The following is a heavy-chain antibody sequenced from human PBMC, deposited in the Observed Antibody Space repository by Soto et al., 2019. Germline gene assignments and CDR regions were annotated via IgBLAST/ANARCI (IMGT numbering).Heavy chain of an antibody. CDR2: ISSSSNTI. CDR1: GFTFSTYT. Sequence: HPWGSLRLSCAASGFTFSTYTMNWVRQAPGKGLEWVSYISSSSNTIYYADSVKGRFTISRDNVKDSLYLQMNSLRDEDTAVYYCARITSGYYTRSFDYWGQGTLVTVSS. V-gene: IGHV3-48*02. D-gene: IGHD3-22*01. CDR3: ARITSGYYTRSFDY. J-gene: IGHJ4*02.